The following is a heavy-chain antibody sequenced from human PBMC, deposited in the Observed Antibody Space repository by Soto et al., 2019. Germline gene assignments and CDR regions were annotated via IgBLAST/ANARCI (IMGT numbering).Heavy chain of an antibody. J-gene: IGHJ3*02. CDR3: ARYGSSTSNDAFDI. CDR1: GGSISSYY. V-gene: IGHV4-59*08. Sequence: SETLSLTCTVSGGSISSYYWSWIRQPPGKGLEWIGYIYYSGSTNYNPSLKSRVTISVDTSKNQFSLKLSSVTAADTAVYYCARYGSSTSNDAFDIWGQRTMVTVSS. D-gene: IGHD2-2*01. CDR2: IYYSGST.